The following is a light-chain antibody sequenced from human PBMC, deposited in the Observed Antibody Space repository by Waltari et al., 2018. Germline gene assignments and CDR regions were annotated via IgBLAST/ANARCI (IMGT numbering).Light chain of an antibody. Sequence: QSALTQTASVSASPGQSITMSCTGTINHIGHFDFVSWYQQHPGQAPRLLIYEVKYRPSGVSDRFSGSKSDNTASLTIFGLQAEDEADYYCSSYTTRSTWVFGGGTKLTVL. CDR3: SSYTTRSTWV. V-gene: IGLV2-14*01. CDR1: INHIGHFDF. CDR2: EVK. J-gene: IGLJ3*02.